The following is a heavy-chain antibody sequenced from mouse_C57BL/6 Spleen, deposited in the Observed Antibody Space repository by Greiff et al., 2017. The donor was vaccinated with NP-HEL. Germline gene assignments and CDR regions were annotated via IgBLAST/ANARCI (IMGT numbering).Heavy chain of an antibody. Sequence: QVHVKQSGAELVRPGASVTLSCKASGYTFTDYEMHWVKQTPVHGLEWIGAIDPETGGTAYNQKFKGKAILTADKSSSTAYMELRSLTSEDSAVYYCTRWDYYAMDYWGQGTSVTVSS. CDR1: GYTFTDYE. J-gene: IGHJ4*01. CDR3: TRWDYYAMDY. CDR2: IDPETGGT. V-gene: IGHV1-15*01.